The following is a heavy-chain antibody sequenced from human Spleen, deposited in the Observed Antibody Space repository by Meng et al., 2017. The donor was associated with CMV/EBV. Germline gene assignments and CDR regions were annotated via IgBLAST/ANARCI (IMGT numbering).Heavy chain of an antibody. D-gene: IGHD7-27*01. J-gene: IGHJ4*02. V-gene: IGHV1-2*02. CDR1: GYTFTDYH. Sequence: ASVKVSCKASGYTFTDYHIHWVRQAPGQGLEWMGWINPNSGGTNYAQKFQGRVTLTRDTSINTGYMELTRLTSDDTAVYYCARDNNWGPDYWGQGTLVTVSS. CDR3: ARDNNWGPDY. CDR2: INPNSGGT.